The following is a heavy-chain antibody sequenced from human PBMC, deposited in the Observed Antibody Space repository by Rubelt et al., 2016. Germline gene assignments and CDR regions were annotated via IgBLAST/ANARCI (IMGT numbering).Heavy chain of an antibody. Sequence: QVQLQESGPGLVEPSETLSLTCTVSGGSISSYYWSWIRQPPGKGLEWIGYIYYSGSTNYNPSLTSRVTILVDTSKNQFSLTLRSGTAAETAVYYCARHYCSGGNCYYFNYWGQGTLVTVSS. D-gene: IGHD2-15*01. CDR1: GGSISSYY. CDR3: ARHYCSGGNCYYFNY. CDR2: IYYSGST. V-gene: IGHV4-59*08. J-gene: IGHJ4*02.